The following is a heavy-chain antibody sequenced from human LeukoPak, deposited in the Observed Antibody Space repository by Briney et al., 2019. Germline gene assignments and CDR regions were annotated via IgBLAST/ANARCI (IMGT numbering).Heavy chain of an antibody. Sequence: ASVKVSCKASGGTFSSYAISWVRQAPGQGLEWMGGIIPIFGTANYAQKFQGRVTITTDESTSTAYMELSSLRSEDTAAYYCARSRLQQLAYYYYYYMDVWGKGTTVTVSS. CDR1: GGTFSSYA. D-gene: IGHD6-13*01. J-gene: IGHJ6*03. CDR3: ARSRLQQLAYYYYYYMDV. CDR2: IIPIFGTA. V-gene: IGHV1-69*05.